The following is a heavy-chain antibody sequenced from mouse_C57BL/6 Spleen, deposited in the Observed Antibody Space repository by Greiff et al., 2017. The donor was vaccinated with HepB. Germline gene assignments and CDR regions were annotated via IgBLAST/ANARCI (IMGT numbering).Heavy chain of an antibody. J-gene: IGHJ4*01. CDR1: GYTFTDYY. CDR2: INPYNGGT. CDR3: ASGSPFAVDY. D-gene: IGHD1-1*02. V-gene: IGHV1-19*01. Sequence: EVQLQQSGPVLVKPGASVKMSCKASGYTFTDYYMNWVKQSHGKSLEWIGVINPYNGGTSYNQKFKGKATLTVDKSSSTAYMELNSLTSEDSAVYYCASGSPFAVDYWGQGTSVTVSS.